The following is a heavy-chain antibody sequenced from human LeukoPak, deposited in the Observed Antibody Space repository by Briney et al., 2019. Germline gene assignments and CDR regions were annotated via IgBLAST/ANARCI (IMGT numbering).Heavy chain of an antibody. CDR1: GGTFSSYA. D-gene: IGHD1-26*01. V-gene: IGHV1-69*13. Sequence: SVTVSCKASGGTFSSYAISWVRQAPGQGLEWMGGIIPIFGTANYAQKFQGRVTITADESTSTAYMELSSLRSEDTAVYYCARDSSVGATTSYYGMDVWGQGTTVTVSS. J-gene: IGHJ6*02. CDR2: IIPIFGTA. CDR3: ARDSSVGATTSYYGMDV.